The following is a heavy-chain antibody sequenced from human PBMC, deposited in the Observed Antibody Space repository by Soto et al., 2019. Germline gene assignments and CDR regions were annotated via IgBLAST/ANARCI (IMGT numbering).Heavy chain of an antibody. D-gene: IGHD2-2*01. CDR2: ILNDASGH. V-gene: IGHV3-33*01. J-gene: IGHJ4*02. CDR3: AREDAYPDIGFDY. CDR1: GFTFSRHG. Sequence: QVQLVESGGGVVQPGTSLRLSCAASGFTFSRHGMHWFRQTPGKGLEWLAVILNDASGHWYADSVKGRFTISRDNFENTLYLQMNGLRLEFTVMYYCAREDAYPDIGFDYCGQGTLVTVSS.